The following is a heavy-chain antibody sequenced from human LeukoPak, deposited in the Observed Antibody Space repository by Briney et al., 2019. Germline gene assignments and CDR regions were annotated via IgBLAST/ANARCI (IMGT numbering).Heavy chain of an antibody. J-gene: IGHJ6*02. CDR2: ISSTSSYI. V-gene: IGHV3-21*01. D-gene: IGHD3-9*01. CDR3: ARDTNYDILTGRYSYYYHGMDV. CDR1: GFTFSSYS. Sequence: GGSLRLSCAVSGFTFSSYSMNWVRQAPGKGLEWVSSISSTSSYIYNADSVKGRFTISRDNAQNSLYLQMNSLRAEDTAVYYCARDTNYDILTGRYSYYYHGMDVWGQGTTVTVSS.